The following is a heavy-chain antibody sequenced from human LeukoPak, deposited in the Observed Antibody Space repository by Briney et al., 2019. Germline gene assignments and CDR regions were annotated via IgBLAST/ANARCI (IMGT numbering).Heavy chain of an antibody. CDR1: GGSVSSGSYY. J-gene: IGHJ4*02. D-gene: IGHD6-19*01. CDR2: IYYSGST. CDR3: ARSQWDF. V-gene: IGHV4-61*01. Sequence: SETLSLTCTVSGGSVSSGSYYWSWIRQPPGKGLEWIGYIYYSGSTNYNPSLKSRVTISVDTSKNQFSLKLSSVTAADTAVYYCARSQWDFWGQGTLLTVSS.